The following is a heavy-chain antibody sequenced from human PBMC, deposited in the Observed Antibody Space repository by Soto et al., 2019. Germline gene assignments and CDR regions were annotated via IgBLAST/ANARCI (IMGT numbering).Heavy chain of an antibody. CDR2: INHSGST. D-gene: IGHD6-19*01. V-gene: IGHV4-34*01. J-gene: IGHJ4*02. Sequence: SETLSLTCAVYGGSFSGYYWSWIRQPPGKGLEWIGEINHSGSTNYNPSLKSRVTISVDTSKNQFSLKLSSVTAADTAVYYCARAKQWLPQVDYWGQGTLVTVSS. CDR3: ARAKQWLPQVDY. CDR1: GGSFSGYY.